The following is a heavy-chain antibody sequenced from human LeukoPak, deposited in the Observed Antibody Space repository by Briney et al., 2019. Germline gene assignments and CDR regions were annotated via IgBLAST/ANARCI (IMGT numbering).Heavy chain of an antibody. V-gene: IGHV4-59*08. CDR3: ARCSRGTSVGMDV. D-gene: IGHD1-1*01. J-gene: IGHJ6*04. CDR2: IYYSGNT. CDR1: GGPISNYY. Sequence: PSETLSLTCSVSGGPISNYYWTWIRQPPGKGLEWIGYIYYSGNTNYNPSLKSRVTISLDTSKSQFSLKLSSVTAADTAVYYCARCSRGTSVGMDVWGEGTTVTVSS.